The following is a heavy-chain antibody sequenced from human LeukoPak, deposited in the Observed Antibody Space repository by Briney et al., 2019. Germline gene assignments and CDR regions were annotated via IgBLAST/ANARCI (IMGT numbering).Heavy chain of an antibody. CDR2: MNPNSGNT. V-gene: IGHV1-8*02. D-gene: IGHD1-26*01. CDR3: ARLKYSGSYYGGDAFDI. Sequence: ASVKVSCKASGYTFTSYGISWVRQAPGQGLEWMGWMNPNSGNTGYAQKFQGRVTMTRNTSISTAYMELSSLRSEDTAVYYCARLKYSGSYYGGDAFDIWGQGTMVTVSS. CDR1: GYTFTSYG. J-gene: IGHJ3*02.